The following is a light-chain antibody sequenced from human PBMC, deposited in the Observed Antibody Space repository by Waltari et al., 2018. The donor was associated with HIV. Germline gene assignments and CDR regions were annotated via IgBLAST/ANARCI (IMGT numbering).Light chain of an antibody. CDR3: AAWDVSLRGAYV. CDR1: RSDIGSNY. Sequence: QSVLTQPPSASGTPGQRVTISCSGARSDIGSNYVYWYQPLPGTAPNLLIYRNNQRPSGVPDRFSASKSGTSASLAISGLRSEDEADYYCAAWDVSLRGAYVFGTGTKVAVL. CDR2: RNN. J-gene: IGLJ1*01. V-gene: IGLV1-47*01.